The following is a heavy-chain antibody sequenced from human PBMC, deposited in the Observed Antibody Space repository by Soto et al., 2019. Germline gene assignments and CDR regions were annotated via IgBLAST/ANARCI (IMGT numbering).Heavy chain of an antibody. J-gene: IGHJ4*01. CDR2: IYHSGST. CDR3: ARSPEVIGWNAELDY. D-gene: IGHD1-1*01. V-gene: IGHV4-30-2*01. CDR1: GGSISSGGYS. Sequence: QLQLQESGSGLVKPSQTLSLTCAVSGGSISSGGYSWSWIRQPPGKGLEWIGYIYHSGSTYYNPSLKSRVTISVDRSKNQFSLKLSSVTAADTAVYYCARSPEVIGWNAELDYWGQGTLVTVSS.